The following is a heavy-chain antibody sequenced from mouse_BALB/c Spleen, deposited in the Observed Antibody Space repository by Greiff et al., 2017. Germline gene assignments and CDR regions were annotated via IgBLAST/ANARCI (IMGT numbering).Heavy chain of an antibody. V-gene: IGHV5-6-3*01. CDR2: INSNGGST. Sequence: EVKVVESGGGLVQPGGSLKLSCAASGFTFSSYGMSWVRQTPDKRLELVATINSNGGSTYYPDSVKGRFTISRDNAKNTLYLQMSSLKSEDTAMYYCARVRLLYYAMDYWGQGTSVTVSS. CDR1: GFTFSSYG. CDR3: ARVRLLYYAMDY. D-gene: IGHD1-1*01. J-gene: IGHJ4*01.